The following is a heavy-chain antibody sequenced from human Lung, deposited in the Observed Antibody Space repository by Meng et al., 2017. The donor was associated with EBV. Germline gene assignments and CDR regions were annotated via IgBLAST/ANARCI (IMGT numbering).Heavy chain of an antibody. Sequence: VLPGGVFARQGGSLHLSCAAAGFPVSTNHMTGGRLPPGTGLEWLSVSYRGGSTQYVDSVKGRFTISKDNSKNTLYLQMTNLRAEAKAVYYCARDGDYIPFENWGQGTLVTVSS. V-gene: IGHV3-53*01. D-gene: IGHD4-17*01. CDR1: GFPVSTNH. CDR3: ARDGDYIPFEN. CDR2: SYRGGST. J-gene: IGHJ4*02.